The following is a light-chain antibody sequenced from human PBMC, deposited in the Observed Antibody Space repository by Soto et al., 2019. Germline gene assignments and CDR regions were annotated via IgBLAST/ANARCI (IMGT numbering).Light chain of an antibody. V-gene: IGLV2-23*02. CDR1: SGDVGTYNL. CDR3: CSYAGSQTWV. Sequence: QSALTQPASVSGSPGQSITISCTGTSGDVGTYNLVSWYQKHPGKAPKLIIYDVTKRPSGVPDRFSASKSGNTASLTISGLQAEDEADYYCCSYAGSQTWVFGGGTKLTVL. J-gene: IGLJ3*02. CDR2: DVT.